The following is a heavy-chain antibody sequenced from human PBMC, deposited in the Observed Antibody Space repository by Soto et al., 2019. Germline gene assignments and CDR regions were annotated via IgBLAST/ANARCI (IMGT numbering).Heavy chain of an antibody. V-gene: IGHV3-33*01. D-gene: IGHD3-22*01. J-gene: IGHJ6*02. CDR1: GFTFSSYG. CDR2: IWYDGSNK. Sequence: PGGSLRLSCAASGFTFSSYGMHWVRQAPGKGLEWVAVIWYDGSNKYYADSVKGRFTISRDNSKNTLYLQMNSLRAEDTAVYYCARDHDSSGYYYYYYYGMDVWGQGTTVTVSS. CDR3: ARDHDSSGYYYYYYYGMDV.